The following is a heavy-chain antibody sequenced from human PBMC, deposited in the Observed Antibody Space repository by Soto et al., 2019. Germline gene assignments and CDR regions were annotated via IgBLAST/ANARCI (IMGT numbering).Heavy chain of an antibody. D-gene: IGHD3-10*01. CDR3: AGTSSLDY. CDR2: IYSAGST. CDR1: GFTVSSNY. V-gene: IGHV3-66*01. Sequence: EVQLVESGGGLVQPGGSLRLSCAASGFTVSSNYMTWVRQAPGKGLEWVSLIYSAGSTYYADSVKGRFTISRDNSKNTLYLQMTRLRAEDTAVYYCAGTSSLDYWGQGTLVTVSS. J-gene: IGHJ4*02.